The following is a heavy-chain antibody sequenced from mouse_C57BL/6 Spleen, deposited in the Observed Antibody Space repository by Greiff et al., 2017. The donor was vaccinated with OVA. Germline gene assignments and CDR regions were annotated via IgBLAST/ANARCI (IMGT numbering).Heavy chain of an antibody. Sequence: QVQLKQSGAELVKPGASVKISCKASGYAFSSYWMNWVKQRPGKGLEWIGQIYPGDGDTNYNGKFKGKATLTADKSSSTAYMQLSSLTSEDSAVYFCARGDYDERFAYWGQGTLVTVSA. CDR3: ARGDYDERFAY. J-gene: IGHJ3*01. D-gene: IGHD2-4*01. CDR2: IYPGDGDT. CDR1: GYAFSSYW. V-gene: IGHV1-80*01.